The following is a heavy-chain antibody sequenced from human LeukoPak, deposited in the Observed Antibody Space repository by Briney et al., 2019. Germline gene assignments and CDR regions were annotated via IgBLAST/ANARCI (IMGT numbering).Heavy chain of an antibody. CDR1: GFDVSTNH. J-gene: IGHJ3*02. CDR3: AKAYASPLRSEYWRRAFDI. Sequence: GGSLRLSCAASGFDVSTNHMTWVRQAPGKGLEWVAVISYDGSNKYYADSVKGRFTISRDNSKNTLYLQMNSLRAEDTAVYYCAKAYASPLRSEYWRRAFDIWGQGTMVTVSS. D-gene: IGHD4-17*01. V-gene: IGHV3-30*18. CDR2: ISYDGSNK.